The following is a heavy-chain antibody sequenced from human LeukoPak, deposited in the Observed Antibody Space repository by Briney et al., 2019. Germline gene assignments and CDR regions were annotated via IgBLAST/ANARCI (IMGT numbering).Heavy chain of an antibody. Sequence: PGGSLRLSCAAYGFTFSSYGMHWVRQAPGKGLEWVAVISYDGSNKYYADSVKGRFTISRDNSKNTLYLQMNSLRAEDTAVYYCASPGLRWIDYWGQGTLVTVSS. CDR2: ISYDGSNK. J-gene: IGHJ4*02. D-gene: IGHD4-23*01. CDR3: ASPGLRWIDY. CDR1: GFTFSSYG. V-gene: IGHV3-30*03.